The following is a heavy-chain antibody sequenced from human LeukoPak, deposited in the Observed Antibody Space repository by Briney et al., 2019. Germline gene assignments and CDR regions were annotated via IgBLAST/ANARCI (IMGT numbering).Heavy chain of an antibody. J-gene: IGHJ3*02. Sequence: ASVKVSCTASGYTFTSYYMHWVRQAPGQGLEWMGIINPSGGSTSYAQKFQGRVTMTRDTSTSTVYMELSSLRSEDTAVYYCARELYYYDSSGYYHRAFDIWGQGTMVTVSS. V-gene: IGHV1-46*01. CDR3: ARELYYYDSSGYYHRAFDI. CDR2: INPSGGST. CDR1: GYTFTSYY. D-gene: IGHD3-22*01.